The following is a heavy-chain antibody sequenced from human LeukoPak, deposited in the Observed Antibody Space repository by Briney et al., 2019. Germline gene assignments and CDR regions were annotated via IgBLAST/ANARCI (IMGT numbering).Heavy chain of an antibody. CDR3: ARAKPKNMVRGLIMRRESRYYFDY. D-gene: IGHD3-10*01. CDR2: IKRDGSER. Sequence: GGSLRLSCAASGFTFSSYWMTWVRQAPGKGLEWVGNIKRDGSERYYVDSVKGRFTISRDNAKNSLYLQMNSLRAEGTAVYYCARAKPKNMVRGLIMRRESRYYFDYWGQGTLVTVSS. J-gene: IGHJ4*02. V-gene: IGHV3-7*03. CDR1: GFTFSSYW.